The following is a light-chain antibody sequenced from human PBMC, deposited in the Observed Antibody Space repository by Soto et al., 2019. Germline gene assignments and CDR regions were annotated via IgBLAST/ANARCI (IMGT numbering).Light chain of an antibody. CDR1: QSVSTNF. V-gene: IGKV3-20*01. CDR2: GAS. CDR3: QQYSSSSYT. Sequence: EIVLTQSPGTLSLSPGERATLSCRASQSVSTNFLNWYQHKPGQAPRLVIFGASRRATGIPDRFSGSGSGTDFTLTISRLEPEDFAVYYCQQYSSSSYTFGQGTKLEIK. J-gene: IGKJ2*01.